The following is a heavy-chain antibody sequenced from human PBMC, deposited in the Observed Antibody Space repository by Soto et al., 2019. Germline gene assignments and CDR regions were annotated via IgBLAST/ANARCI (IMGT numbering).Heavy chain of an antibody. J-gene: IGHJ5*02. V-gene: IGHV4-31*03. CDR2: IYYSGST. D-gene: IGHD3-9*01. CDR3: ARVLYRYDILTGPNWFDP. CDR1: GGSISSGGYY. Sequence: SETLSLTCTVSGGSISSGGYYWSWIRQHPGKGLEWIGYIYYSGSTYYNPSLKSRVTISVDTSKNQFSLKLSSVTAADTAVYYCARVLYRYDILTGPNWFDPWGQGTLVTVSS.